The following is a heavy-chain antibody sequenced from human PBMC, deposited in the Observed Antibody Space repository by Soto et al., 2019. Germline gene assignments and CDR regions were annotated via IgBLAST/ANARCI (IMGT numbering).Heavy chain of an antibody. J-gene: IGHJ5*02. CDR2: LSRSGAAT. CDR1: ALSLKSGS. CDR3: AKGEMATIRNSFHP. D-gene: IGHD5-12*01. V-gene: IGHV3-23*01. Sequence: VGSLRLSWVTSALSLKSGSMSWVRQKQRKGLECASALSRSGAATYYPHSSNGRFTISRDTSTNTFDLQVGNLRADHTAIYYCAKGEMATIRNSFHPWGQATLVTVSS.